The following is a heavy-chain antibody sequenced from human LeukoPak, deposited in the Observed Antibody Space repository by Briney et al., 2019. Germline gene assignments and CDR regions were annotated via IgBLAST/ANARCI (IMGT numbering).Heavy chain of an antibody. V-gene: IGHV1-2*02. Sequence: ASVKVSCKASGYTFTGYYMHWVRQAPGQGLEWMGWINPNSGGTNYAQKFQGRVTMTRDTSISTAYMELSRLRSDDTAVYYCARGGSSSWYSYNWFDPWGQGTLVTVSS. CDR1: GYTFTGYY. D-gene: IGHD6-13*01. CDR3: ARGGSSSWYSYNWFDP. CDR2: INPNSGGT. J-gene: IGHJ5*02.